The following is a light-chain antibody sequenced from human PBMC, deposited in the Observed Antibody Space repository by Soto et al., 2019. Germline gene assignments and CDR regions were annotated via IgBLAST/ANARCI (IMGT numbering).Light chain of an antibody. CDR2: GAS. J-gene: IGKJ3*01. Sequence: ETVLTQSPATFSVSPGERATLSCRASQSIGSNLAWYQQRPGRPPSLLIYGASTRATGVPARFSGSGSGTEFTLTINSLQSEDFALYYCQQYNKWPLFTFGPGTKVDIK. V-gene: IGKV3-15*01. CDR3: QQYNKWPLFT. CDR1: QSIGSN.